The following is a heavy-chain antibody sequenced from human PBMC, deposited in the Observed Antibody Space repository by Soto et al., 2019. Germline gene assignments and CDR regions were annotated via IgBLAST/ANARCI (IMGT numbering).Heavy chain of an antibody. CDR2: IYIRGTT. D-gene: IGHD3-9*01. CDR1: GASIRSYF. CDR3: ARRLVDDLLGNHFDP. V-gene: IGHV4-4*07. J-gene: IGHJ5*02. Sequence: SETLSLTCSVSGASIRSYFWSWVRQPAGQGLEWIGHIYIRGTTSYNPSLEGRVTLSLDTSKNQVVLTMTNMDPVDTGTYYCARRLVDDLLGNHFDPWGQGILVTVSS.